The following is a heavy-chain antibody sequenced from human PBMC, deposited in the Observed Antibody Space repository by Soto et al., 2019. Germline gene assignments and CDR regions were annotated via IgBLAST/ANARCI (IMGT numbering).Heavy chain of an antibody. CDR2: INHSGST. J-gene: IGHJ4*02. CDR3: ARDKITGLFDY. Sequence: QVQLQQWGAGLLKPSETLSLTCAVYGGSFSGYYWNWIRQPPGTGLEWIGEINHSGSTNYNPCLKSRVTISVDTPKLPFSPKLTSVTAADTAVYYCARDKITGLFDYWGQGTLVTVSS. CDR1: GGSFSGYY. V-gene: IGHV4-34*01. D-gene: IGHD2-8*02.